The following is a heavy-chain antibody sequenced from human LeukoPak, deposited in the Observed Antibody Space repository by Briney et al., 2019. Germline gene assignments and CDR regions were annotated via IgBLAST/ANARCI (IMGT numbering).Heavy chain of an antibody. D-gene: IGHD6-13*01. CDR1: GFTFSSYG. CDR3: AKTGIAAAVDY. J-gene: IGHJ4*02. Sequence: PGRSLRLSCAASGFTFSSYGMHWVRQAPGKGLEWVAVISYDGSNKYYADSVKGRFTISRDNSKNTLYLQMNSLRAEDTAVYYCAKTGIAAAVDYWGQGTLVTVSS. CDR2: ISYDGSNK. V-gene: IGHV3-30*18.